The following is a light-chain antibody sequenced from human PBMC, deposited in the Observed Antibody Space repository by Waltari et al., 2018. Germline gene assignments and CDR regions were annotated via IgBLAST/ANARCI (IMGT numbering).Light chain of an antibody. J-gene: IGLJ3*02. CDR3: CSYAGTYRWV. CDR2: DVF. CDR1: SSNVCTFNF. V-gene: IGLV2-11*01. Sequence: QSALTQPRSVSGSPGQSVTTSCTGPSSNVCTFNFVSCYQQLPANAPKLMIADVFKRPSGVPDRFSGSKSGYTASLTISGLQAEDEADYYCCSYAGTYRWVFGGGTKVTVL.